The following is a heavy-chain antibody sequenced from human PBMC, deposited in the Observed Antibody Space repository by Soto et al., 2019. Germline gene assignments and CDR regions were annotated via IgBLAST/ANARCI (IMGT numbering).Heavy chain of an antibody. CDR1: GFTFNTYD. Sequence: EVQLLESGGGLVQPGGSLRLSCAASGFTFNTYDMSWVRQAPGTGLEWVSSSATTGETTFYADSVRGRFTISRDNSKNTLCLQLNTRRAADKAIYYCVRNWGGRGHGPMVSVSS. CDR2: SATTGETT. D-gene: IGHD2-21*01. V-gene: IGHV3-23*01. J-gene: IGHJ4*01. CDR3: VRNWGG.